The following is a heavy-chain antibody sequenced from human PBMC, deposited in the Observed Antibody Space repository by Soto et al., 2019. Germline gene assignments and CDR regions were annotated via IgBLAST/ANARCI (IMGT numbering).Heavy chain of an antibody. V-gene: IGHV3-33*01. CDR2: IWYDGSNK. D-gene: IGHD3-10*01. Sequence: GGSLRLSCAASGFTFSSYGMHWVRQAPGKGLEWVAVIWYDGSNKYYADSVKGRFTISRDNSKNTLYLQMNSLRAEDTAVYYCARALYYYGSGSLGSDYWGQGTLVTVS. CDR1: GFTFSSYG. CDR3: ARALYYYGSGSLGSDY. J-gene: IGHJ4*02.